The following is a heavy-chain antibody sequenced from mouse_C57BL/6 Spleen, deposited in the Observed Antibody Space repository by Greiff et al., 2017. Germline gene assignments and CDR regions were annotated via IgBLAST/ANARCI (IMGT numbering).Heavy chain of an antibody. CDR3: TRKPSGFITTGNFDY. V-gene: IGHV1-15*01. CDR2: IDPETGGT. Sequence: QVHVKPSGAELVRPGASVTLSCKASGYTFTDSEMHWVKQTPVHGLEWIGAIDPETGGTAYNQKFKGKAILTADKSSRTAYMELRSLTSEDSAVYYCTRKPSGFITTGNFDYWGQGTTLTVSA. J-gene: IGHJ2*01. CDR1: GYTFTDSE. D-gene: IGHD1-1*01.